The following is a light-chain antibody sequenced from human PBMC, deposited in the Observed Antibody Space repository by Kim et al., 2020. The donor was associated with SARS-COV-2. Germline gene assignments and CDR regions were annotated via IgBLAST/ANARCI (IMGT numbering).Light chain of an antibody. CDR3: QAWDSSTWV. Sequence: SYELTQPPSVSVSPGQTASITCSGDKLGHKYACWYQQKPGQSPVLVIYRDTKRPSGIPERFSGSNSGNTATLTISGTQTMDEAAYYCQAWDSSTWVFGGGTKLTVL. CDR1: KLGHKY. V-gene: IGLV3-1*01. CDR2: RDT. J-gene: IGLJ3*02.